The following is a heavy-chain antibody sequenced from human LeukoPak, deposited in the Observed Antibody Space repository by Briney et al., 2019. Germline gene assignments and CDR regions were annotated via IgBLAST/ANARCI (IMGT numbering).Heavy chain of an antibody. Sequence: QTGGSLRLSCAASGFTVSSNYMSWVRQAPGKGLEWVSVIYSGGSTYYADSVKGRFTISRDNSKNTVNLQMNSLRPEDTAVYYCARDTPSSGFDYWGQGTQVTVSS. CDR1: GFTVSSNY. V-gene: IGHV3-53*01. J-gene: IGHJ4*02. CDR2: IYSGGST. CDR3: ARDTPSSGFDY. D-gene: IGHD3-10*01.